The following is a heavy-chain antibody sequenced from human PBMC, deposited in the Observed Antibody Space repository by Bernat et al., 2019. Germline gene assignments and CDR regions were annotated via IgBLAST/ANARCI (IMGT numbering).Heavy chain of an antibody. D-gene: IGHD2-21*01. V-gene: IGHV4-39*01. CDR2: IYYSGSA. J-gene: IGHJ5*02. CDR3: ARHRSLVVASFSWFDP. Sequence: QLQLQESGPGLVKPSETLSLTCTVFGGSITSTSHYWGWIRQPPGKGLEWIGSIYYSGSAYYNPSLKSRVTISVDTSKDQFSLWLNSVTAADTAVYYCARHRSLVVASFSWFDPWGQGALVTVSS. CDR1: GGSITSTSHY.